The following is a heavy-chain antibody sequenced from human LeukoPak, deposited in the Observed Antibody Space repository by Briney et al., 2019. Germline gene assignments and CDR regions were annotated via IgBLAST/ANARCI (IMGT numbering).Heavy chain of an antibody. Sequence: ASVEVSCKASGYTFIDYFIHWVRQAPGQGLEWMGWSNPNGGGTNYAQKFQGRVTLTRDMSSSTAYMEMSRLRSDDTAVFYCARESVHCSGGRCYAEIDYWGQGTLVTVSS. V-gene: IGHV1-2*02. CDR3: ARESVHCSGGRCYAEIDY. J-gene: IGHJ4*02. CDR2: SNPNGGGT. D-gene: IGHD2-15*01. CDR1: GYTFIDYF.